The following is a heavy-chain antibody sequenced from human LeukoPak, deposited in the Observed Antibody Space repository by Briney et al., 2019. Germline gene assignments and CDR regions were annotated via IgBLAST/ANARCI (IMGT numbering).Heavy chain of an antibody. CDR1: GFTFSGFW. CDR2: INSDGSEG. D-gene: IGHD6-6*01. Sequence: GGSLRLSCAVSGFTFSGFWMSWSRQAPRKGLEWVASINSDGSEGYYADVVKGRFTISRDNAKNSLYLQINSLRAEDTAVYYCARSSYSSSSSVWGQGTMVTVSS. CDR3: ARSSYSSSSSV. V-gene: IGHV3-7*03. J-gene: IGHJ3*01.